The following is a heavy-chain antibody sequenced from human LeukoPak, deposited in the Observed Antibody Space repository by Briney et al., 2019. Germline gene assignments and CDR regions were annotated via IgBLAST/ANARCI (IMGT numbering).Heavy chain of an antibody. CDR1: GFTFSGFW. CDR2: INSDGSEG. D-gene: IGHD6-6*01. Sequence: GGSLRLSCAVSGFTFSGFWMSWSRQAPRKGLEWVASINSDGSEGYYADVVKGRFTISRDNAKNSLYLQINSLRAEDTAVYYCARSSYSSSSSVWGQGTMVTVSS. CDR3: ARSSYSSSSSV. V-gene: IGHV3-7*03. J-gene: IGHJ3*01.